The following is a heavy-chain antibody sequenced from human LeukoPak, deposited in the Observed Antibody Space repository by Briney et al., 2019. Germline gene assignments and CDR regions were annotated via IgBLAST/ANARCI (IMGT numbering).Heavy chain of an antibody. CDR1: GFTFSSYA. J-gene: IGHJ5*02. CDR3: AKGYDILTGYDP. CDR2: ISCSGGST. V-gene: IGHV3-23*01. Sequence: GGSLRLSCAASGFTFSSYAMSWVRQAPGKGLEWVSAISCSGGSTYYADSVKGRFTISRDNSKNTLYLQMNSLRAEDTAVYYCAKGYDILTGYDPWGQGTLVTVSS. D-gene: IGHD3-9*01.